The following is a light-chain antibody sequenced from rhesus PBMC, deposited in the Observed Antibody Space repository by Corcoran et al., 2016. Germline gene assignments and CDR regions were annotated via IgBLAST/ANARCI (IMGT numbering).Light chain of an antibody. Sequence: QAGLTQPPSVSKGLRQTATLTCTGNSNNVGNKGAAWLQQHQGHPPKLLSYRNNNLPSGISESISASRSGNTASLTITGLQPEDEADYYCSAWDSSLSADVFGSGTKLTVL. J-gene: IGLJ6*01. CDR2: RNN. CDR1: SNNVGNKG. V-gene: IGLV10-114*01. CDR3: SAWDSSLSADV.